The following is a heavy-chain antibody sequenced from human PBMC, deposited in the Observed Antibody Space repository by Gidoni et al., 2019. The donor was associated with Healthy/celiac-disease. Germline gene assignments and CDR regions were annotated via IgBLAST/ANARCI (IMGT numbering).Heavy chain of an antibody. D-gene: IGHD3-22*01. V-gene: IGHV3-48*02. CDR2: ISSSSSTI. Sequence: EVQLVESGGGLVQPGGSLRLSCAASGFTFRSYCMNWVRRAPGKGLGWVSYISSSSSTIYYADSVKGRFTISRDNAKNSLYLQMNSLRDEDTAVYYCARPSSQSGYYDRLGHAFDIWGQGTMVTVFS. CDR3: ARPSSQSGYYDRLGHAFDI. J-gene: IGHJ3*02. CDR1: GFTFRSYC.